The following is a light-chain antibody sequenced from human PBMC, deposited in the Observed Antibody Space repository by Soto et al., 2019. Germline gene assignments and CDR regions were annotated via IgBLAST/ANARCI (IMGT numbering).Light chain of an antibody. V-gene: IGKV1-39*01. CDR3: QQSYSTIT. J-gene: IGKJ5*01. CDR1: QSISMY. CDR2: AAS. Sequence: DIQMTPSPSSLSASVGDRVTITCRASQSISMYLNWYQQKPGKAPKLLIYAASSLQSGVPSRFSGSGSGTDFTLTISSLQPEDFATYYCQQSYSTITFGQGTRLEIK.